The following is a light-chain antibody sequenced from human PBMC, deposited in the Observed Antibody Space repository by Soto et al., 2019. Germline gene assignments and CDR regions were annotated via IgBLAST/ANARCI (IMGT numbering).Light chain of an antibody. J-gene: IGKJ1*01. CDR3: QLYESSPT. V-gene: IGKV3-20*01. Sequence: ETVLTQSPGTLSLSAGERATLSCRASQSVASGYLVWYQQKPGQTPTVLIYGASTRAAGIPDRFSGSGSGTYFTLTIIRLEPEDFAVYYCQLYESSPTFGQGTKVEMK. CDR2: GAS. CDR1: QSVASGY.